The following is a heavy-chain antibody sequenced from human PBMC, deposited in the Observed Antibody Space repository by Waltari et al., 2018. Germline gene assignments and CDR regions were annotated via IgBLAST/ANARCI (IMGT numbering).Heavy chain of an antibody. V-gene: IGHV3-23*01. CDR3: AKDGYYYDSSGYYLYFDL. Sequence: EVQLLESEGGLVQPGGSLRLSCAASGFTFSSYAMSWVRQAPGKGLEWVSAISGSGGSTYYADSVKGRFTISRDNSKNTLYLQMNSLRAEDTAVYYCAKDGYYYDSSGYYLYFDLWGRGTLVTVSS. CDR2: ISGSGGST. CDR1: GFTFSSYA. J-gene: IGHJ2*01. D-gene: IGHD3-22*01.